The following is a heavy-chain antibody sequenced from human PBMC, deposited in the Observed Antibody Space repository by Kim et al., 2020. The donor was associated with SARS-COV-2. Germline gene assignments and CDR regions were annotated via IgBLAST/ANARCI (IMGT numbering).Heavy chain of an antibody. CDR1: GGSISSYY. CDR3: ARDRVAHIAARPHWYFDL. Sequence: SETLSLTCTVSGGSISSYYWSWIRQPPGKGLEWIGYIYYSGSTNYNPSLKSRVTISVDTSKNQFSLKLSSVTAADTAVYYCARDRVAHIAARPHWYFDLWGRGTLVTVSS. CDR2: IYYSGST. V-gene: IGHV4-59*01. J-gene: IGHJ2*01. D-gene: IGHD6-6*01.